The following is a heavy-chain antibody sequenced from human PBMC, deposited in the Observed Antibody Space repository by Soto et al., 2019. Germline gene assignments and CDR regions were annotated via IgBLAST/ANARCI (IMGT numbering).Heavy chain of an antibody. CDR2: IYYSGNT. CDR1: GDSMISSGYY. CDR3: ARQGQPLLVNNWFDP. J-gene: IGHJ5*02. D-gene: IGHD2-15*01. V-gene: IGHV4-39*01. Sequence: PSETLSVTCTGSGDSMISSGYYWGWIRQPPGKGLEWIGSIYYSGNTYQNPSLKRRLTRSVDTSKNQFSLKLRSGTAADTAVSFCARQGQPLLVNNWFDPWGQRTPVTVSS.